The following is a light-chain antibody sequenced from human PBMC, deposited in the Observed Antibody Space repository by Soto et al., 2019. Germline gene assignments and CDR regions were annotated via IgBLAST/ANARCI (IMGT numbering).Light chain of an antibody. CDR2: DAS. Sequence: IQMTQSPSSLSAAVGDRVTINCRARRSIRSGLAWYQQKPGKAPKLLIYDASSLESGVPSRFSGSGSGTEFTLTISSLQPDDFATYYCQQYNSYPWTFGQRTHVDI. CDR1: RSIRSG. V-gene: IGKV1-5*01. CDR3: QQYNSYPWT. J-gene: IGKJ1*01.